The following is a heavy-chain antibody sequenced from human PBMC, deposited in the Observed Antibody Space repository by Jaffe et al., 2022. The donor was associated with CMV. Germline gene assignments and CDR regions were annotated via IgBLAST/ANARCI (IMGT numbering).Heavy chain of an antibody. V-gene: IGHV3-9*01. CDR3: VEDSGDCTRVSSNMRAFDI. CDR1: GFTFDNCA. D-gene: IGHD2-2*03. Sequence: EVQLVESGGGLVQPGRSLRLSCAASGFTFDNCAIHWVRQAPGKGLEWVSGISWNSGVIVYADSVKGRFTISRDNAKNSVFLQMNSLRSEDTALYYCVEDSGDCTRVSSNMRAFDIWGQGAMVTVSS. CDR2: ISWNSGVI. J-gene: IGHJ3*02.